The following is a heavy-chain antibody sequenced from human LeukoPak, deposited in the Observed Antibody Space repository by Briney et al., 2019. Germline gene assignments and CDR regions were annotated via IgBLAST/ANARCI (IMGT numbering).Heavy chain of an antibody. CDR3: ASSIRDGYEWSSFDY. Sequence: PSETLSLTCTVSGGSISSGGYYWSWIRQHPGKGLEWIGYIYYSGSTYYNPSLKSRVTISVDTSKNQFSLKLSSVTAADTAVYYCASSIRDGYEWSSFDYWGQGTLVTVSS. CDR2: IYYSGST. CDR1: GGSISSGGYY. V-gene: IGHV4-31*03. J-gene: IGHJ4*02. D-gene: IGHD5-24*01.